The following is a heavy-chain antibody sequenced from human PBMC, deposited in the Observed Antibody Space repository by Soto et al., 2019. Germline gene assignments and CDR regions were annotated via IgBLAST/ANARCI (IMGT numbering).Heavy chain of an antibody. Sequence: TGGSLRLSCAASGYSITNSGMHWVRQAPGKGLEWVARIWGNGSKTGYADSVKGRFTISRDNAKNSLYLQMNSLRAEDTALYYCARDQEAVAAHFDYWGQGTLVTVSS. J-gene: IGHJ4*02. D-gene: IGHD6-19*01. CDR3: ARDQEAVAAHFDY. CDR2: IWGNGSKT. CDR1: GYSITNSG. V-gene: IGHV3-20*04.